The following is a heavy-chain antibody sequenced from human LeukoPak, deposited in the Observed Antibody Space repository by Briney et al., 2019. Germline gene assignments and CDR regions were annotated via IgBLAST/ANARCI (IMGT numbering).Heavy chain of an antibody. Sequence: GGSLRLSCAASGFTVSSNYMSWVRQAPGKGLEWVSLIYSGGSTYYADSVKGRFTISRDNSKNTLYLQMNSLRAEDTAVYYCARAGHYYDSSGYSMGAFDIWGQGTMVTVSS. CDR2: IYSGGST. CDR1: GFTVSSNY. CDR3: ARAGHYYDSSGYSMGAFDI. D-gene: IGHD3-22*01. J-gene: IGHJ3*02. V-gene: IGHV3-53*01.